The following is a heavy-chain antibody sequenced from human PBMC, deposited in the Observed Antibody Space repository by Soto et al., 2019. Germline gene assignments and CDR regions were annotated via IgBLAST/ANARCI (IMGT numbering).Heavy chain of an antibody. CDR3: AREYDCSSTSCYAVVDY. D-gene: IGHD2-2*01. Sequence: ASVKVSCKASGYTFTSYDINWVRQATGQGLEWMGWMNPNSGNTGYAQKFQGRVTRTRNTSISTAYMELSSLRSEDTAVYYCAREYDCSSTSCYAVVDYWGQGTLVTVSS. J-gene: IGHJ4*02. CDR1: GYTFTSYD. V-gene: IGHV1-8*01. CDR2: MNPNSGNT.